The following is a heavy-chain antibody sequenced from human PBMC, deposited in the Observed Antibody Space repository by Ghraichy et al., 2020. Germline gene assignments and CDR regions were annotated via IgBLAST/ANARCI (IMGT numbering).Heavy chain of an antibody. CDR2: IKSKSDGGKT. V-gene: IGHV3-15*01. CDR3: TTDRVAAAGRTWYYLDN. CDR1: GFTFSHAW. D-gene: IGHD6-13*01. J-gene: IGHJ4*02. Sequence: GGSLRLSCEASGFTFSHAWMSWVRQGPGKGLEWVGRIKSKSDGGKTDYAAPVKGRFTISRDDSKKTLYLDMNSLKTEDTAVYYCTTDRVAAAGRTWYYLDNWGRGTLVNVYS.